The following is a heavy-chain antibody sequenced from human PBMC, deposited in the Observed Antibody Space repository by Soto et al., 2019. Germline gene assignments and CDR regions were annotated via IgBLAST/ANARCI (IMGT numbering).Heavy chain of an antibody. J-gene: IGHJ4*02. CDR3: ARDIDMIVVVFSGLNY. V-gene: IGHV1-2*02. Sequence: VASVKVSCKASGYTFTGYYMHWVRQAPGQGLEWMGWINPNSGGTNYAQKFQGRVTMTRDTSISTAYMELSRLRSDDTAVYYCARDIDMIVVVFSGLNYWGQATLVPVYS. CDR1: GYTFTGYY. D-gene: IGHD3-22*01. CDR2: INPNSGGT.